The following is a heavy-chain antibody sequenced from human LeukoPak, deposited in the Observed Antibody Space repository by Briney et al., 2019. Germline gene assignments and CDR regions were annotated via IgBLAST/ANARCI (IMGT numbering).Heavy chain of an antibody. Sequence: GGSLRLSCAASGFTYDDYGMSWVRQAPGKGLEWVSGINWNGGSTGYADSVKGRFTISGDNAKNSLYLQMNSLRAENTALHYCARAKWELLPDESYWGQGTLVTVSS. D-gene: IGHD1-26*01. V-gene: IGHV3-20*04. J-gene: IGHJ4*02. CDR2: INWNGGST. CDR1: GFTYDDYG. CDR3: ARAKWELLPDESY.